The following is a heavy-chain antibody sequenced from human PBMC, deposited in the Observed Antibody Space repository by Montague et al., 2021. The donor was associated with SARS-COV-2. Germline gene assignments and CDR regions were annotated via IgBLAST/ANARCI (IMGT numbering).Heavy chain of an antibody. CDR2: ISWNSGSI. D-gene: IGHD3-9*01. V-gene: IGHV3-9*01. J-gene: IGHJ3*02. Sequence: YRSLSWAASGFTFDDYAMHWVRQAPGKGLEWVSGISWNSGSIGYADSVKGRFTISRDNAKNSLYLQMNSLRAEDTALYYCAKFPQRNYDILIDDAFDIWGQGTMVTVSS. CDR3: AKFPQRNYDILIDDAFDI. CDR1: GFTFDDYA.